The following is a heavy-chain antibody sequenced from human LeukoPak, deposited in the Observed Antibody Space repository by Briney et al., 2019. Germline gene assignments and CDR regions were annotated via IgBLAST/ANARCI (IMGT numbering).Heavy chain of an antibody. Sequence: SYTLSVTHLVSGGSLRSYYWSWLRQPPGRGVEWIGYIYYSGSTKYNPSLKSRVTISVDTSKNQFSLKLSSVTAADTGVYYCARGLRIDNCFDPWGQGTLVTVSS. J-gene: IGHJ5*02. CDR3: ARGLRIDNCFDP. V-gene: IGHV4-59*07. D-gene: IGHD5-12*01. CDR2: IYYSGST. CDR1: GGSLRSYY.